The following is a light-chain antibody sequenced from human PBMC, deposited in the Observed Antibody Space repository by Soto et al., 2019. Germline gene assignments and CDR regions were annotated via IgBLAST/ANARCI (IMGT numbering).Light chain of an antibody. CDR1: QSISSW. CDR2: DAS. CDR3: QQYNSPVT. Sequence: DIQMTQSPSTLSASVGDRVTITCRASQSISSWLAWYQQKPGKAPKLLIYDASSSENGVPSRFSGSGSATDFTLTVSSLQPDAFATYYFQQYNSPVTFGQGTKVEIK. V-gene: IGKV1-5*01. J-gene: IGKJ1*01.